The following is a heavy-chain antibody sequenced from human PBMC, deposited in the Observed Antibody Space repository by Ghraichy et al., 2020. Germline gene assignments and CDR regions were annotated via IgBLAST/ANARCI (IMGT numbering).Heavy chain of an antibody. Sequence: GSLRLSCAASGFTFRTYAMNWVRQAPGKGLAWVSSISGSGGTTFYADSVPGRFTVSRDNSKTTLYVQMNSLRAEDTALYYCANMGDSGTPFGFWGQGTLVTVSA. V-gene: IGHV3-23*01. CDR3: ANMGDSGTPFGF. J-gene: IGHJ4*02. D-gene: IGHD6-19*01. CDR2: ISGSGGTT. CDR1: GFTFRTYA.